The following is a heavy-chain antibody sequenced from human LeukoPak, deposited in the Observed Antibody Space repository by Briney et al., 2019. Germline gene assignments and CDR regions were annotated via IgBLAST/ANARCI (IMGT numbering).Heavy chain of an antibody. J-gene: IGHJ4*02. Sequence: PGGSLRLSCAASGFTFSSDGMHWVRQAPGEGLEWVTFIGYDGNDKYYADSVKGRFTISRDNSRNTLYLQMNSLRPDDTALYYFVKGRATKWSFDYLGQGTLVTVSS. CDR2: IGYDGNDK. D-gene: IGHD2-15*01. V-gene: IGHV3-30*02. CDR3: VKGRATKWSFDY. CDR1: GFTFSSDG.